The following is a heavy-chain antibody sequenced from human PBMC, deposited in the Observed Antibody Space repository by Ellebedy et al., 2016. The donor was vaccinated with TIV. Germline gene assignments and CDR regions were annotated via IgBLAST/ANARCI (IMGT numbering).Heavy chain of an antibody. CDR3: ARNEWELLHYGMDV. J-gene: IGHJ6*02. Sequence: ASVKVSCKASGDAFSTYAINWVRQAPGQGLEWMGRIIPILGITYYAQKFQGRVTISADKSTGTSFMELSSLRSEDTAVYYCARNEWELLHYGMDVWGQGTTVTVSS. CDR2: IIPILGIT. V-gene: IGHV1-69*04. CDR1: GDAFSTYA. D-gene: IGHD1-26*01.